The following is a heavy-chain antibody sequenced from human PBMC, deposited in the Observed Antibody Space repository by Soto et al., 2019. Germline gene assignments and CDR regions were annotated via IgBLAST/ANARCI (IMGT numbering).Heavy chain of an antibody. CDR1: GFTFDDYA. V-gene: IGHV3-9*01. D-gene: IGHD4-17*01. CDR3: AKDNYGVHYYYMDV. J-gene: IGHJ6*03. CDR2: ISWNSGSI. Sequence: GGSLRLSCAASGFTFDDYAMHWVRQAPGKGLEWVSGISWNSGSIGYADSVKGRFTISRDNAKNSLYLQMNRLRAEDTALYYCAKDNYGVHYYYMDVWGKGTTVTVSS.